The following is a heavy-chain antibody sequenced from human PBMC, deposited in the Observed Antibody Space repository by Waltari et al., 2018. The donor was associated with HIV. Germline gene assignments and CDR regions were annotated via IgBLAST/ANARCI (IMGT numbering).Heavy chain of an antibody. V-gene: IGHV1-2*02. CDR2: INPNSGGT. J-gene: IGHJ4*02. D-gene: IGHD2-15*01. Sequence: QVQLVQSGAEVKKPGASVKVSCKASGYTFTGYYMHWVRQAPGQGLEWMGWINPNSGGTNYAQKLQGRVTMTRDTSISTAYMELSRLRSDDTAVYYCARTFLYCSGGTCYFYYWGQGTLVTVSS. CDR1: GYTFTGYY. CDR3: ARTFLYCSGGTCYFYY.